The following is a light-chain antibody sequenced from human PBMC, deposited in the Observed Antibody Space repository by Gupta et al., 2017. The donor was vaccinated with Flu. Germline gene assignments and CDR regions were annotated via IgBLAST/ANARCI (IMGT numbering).Light chain of an antibody. CDR3: QVWDSDNDHWI. V-gene: IGLV3-21*02. CDR1: RIGTKA. J-gene: IGLJ2*01. Sequence: YVLTQSPSVSVAPGQTATITCAGNRIGTKAVAWYQQKTGQAPVLAVYDENNRPSGIPDRFVGSNPNSGNTATLSISGVGAGDEADYYCQVWDSDNDHWIFGGGTKLTVL. CDR2: DEN.